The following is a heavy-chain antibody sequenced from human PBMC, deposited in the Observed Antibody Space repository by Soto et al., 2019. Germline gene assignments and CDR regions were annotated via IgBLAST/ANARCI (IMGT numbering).Heavy chain of an antibody. CDR1: GFTFSSYA. Sequence: QVQLVESGGGVVQPGRSLRLSCAASGFTFSSYAMHWVRQAPGKGLEWVAVISYDGSNKYYADSVKGRFTISRDNSKNTLYLQMNSLRAEDTAVYYCARDRTMVRGVIITLLYYFDYWGQGTLVTVSS. V-gene: IGHV3-30-3*01. D-gene: IGHD3-10*01. CDR2: ISYDGSNK. J-gene: IGHJ4*02. CDR3: ARDRTMVRGVIITLLYYFDY.